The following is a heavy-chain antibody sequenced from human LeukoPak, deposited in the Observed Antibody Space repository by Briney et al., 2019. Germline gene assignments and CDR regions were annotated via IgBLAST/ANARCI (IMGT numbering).Heavy chain of an antibody. CDR3: ARDMDPHDYVFCWFDP. J-gene: IGHJ5*02. Sequence: ASVKVSCKASGYTFTSYDINWVRQATGQGLEWMGWMNPNSGNTGYAQKLQGRVTMTTDTSTSTAYMELRSLRSDDTAVYYCARDMDPHDYVFCWFDPWGQGTLVTVSS. CDR2: MNPNSGNT. D-gene: IGHD4-17*01. CDR1: GYTFTSYD. V-gene: IGHV1-8*01.